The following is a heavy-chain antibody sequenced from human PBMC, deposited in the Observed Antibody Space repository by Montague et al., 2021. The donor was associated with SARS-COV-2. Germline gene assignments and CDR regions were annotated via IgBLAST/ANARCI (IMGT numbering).Heavy chain of an antibody. D-gene: IGHD1-1*01. V-gene: IGHV4-59*01. CDR3: ARAQNTCFIANCVNYFEV. CDR1: GDSISDYY. J-gene: IGHJ4*02. CDR2: IYWTGYT. Sequence: SETLSLTCTVSGDSISDYYWSWIRQPPGKGLEWIGYIYWTGYTNNSPSLKTRVTLSLDTPKNHFSLKLRSVTAADTAIYYCARAQNTCFIANCVNYFEVWGLGALVTVSS.